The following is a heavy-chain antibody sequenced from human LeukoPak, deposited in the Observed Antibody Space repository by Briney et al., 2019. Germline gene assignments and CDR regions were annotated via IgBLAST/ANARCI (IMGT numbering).Heavy chain of an antibody. D-gene: IGHD3-22*01. CDR2: IYYSGST. Sequence: SETLSLTCTVSGGSISSYYWNWIRQPPGKGLEWIGYIYYSGSTNYNPSLKSRVTISVDTSKNQFSLKLSSVTAADTAVYYCARHYYDSSGYYGEFDYWGQGTLVTVSS. J-gene: IGHJ4*02. CDR1: GGSISSYY. CDR3: ARHYYDSSGYYGEFDY. V-gene: IGHV4-59*01.